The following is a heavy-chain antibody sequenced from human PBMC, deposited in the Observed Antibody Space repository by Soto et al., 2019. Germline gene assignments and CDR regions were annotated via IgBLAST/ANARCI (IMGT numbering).Heavy chain of an antibody. CDR1: GFTFSSYA. CDR2: ISGSGGST. Sequence: SGGSLRLSCAASGFTFSSYAMSWVRQAPGKGLEWVSSISGSGGSTYYADSVKGRFTISRDNSKNTLYLQMNSLRAEDTAVYCWSKEDDYYYMDVWGKGTTDTVSS. J-gene: IGHJ6*03. V-gene: IGHV3-23*01. CDR3: SKEDDYYYMDV.